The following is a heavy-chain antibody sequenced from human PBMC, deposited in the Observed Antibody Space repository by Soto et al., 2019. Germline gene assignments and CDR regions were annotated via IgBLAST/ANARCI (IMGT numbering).Heavy chain of an antibody. J-gene: IGHJ4*02. V-gene: IGHV4-34*01. CDR1: GGSFSGYY. CDR2: INHSGST. CDR3: ARESEDLTSNFDY. Sequence: PSETLSLTCAVYGGSFSGYYWSWIRQPPGKGLEWIGEINHSGSTNYNTSLKSRVTISVDTSKNQFSLNLGSVTAADTAVYYCARESEDLTSNFDYWGQGTLVTVSS.